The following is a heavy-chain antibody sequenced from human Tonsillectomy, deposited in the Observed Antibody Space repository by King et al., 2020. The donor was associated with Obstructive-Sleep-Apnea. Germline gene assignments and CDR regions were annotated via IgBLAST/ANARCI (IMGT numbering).Heavy chain of an antibody. J-gene: IGHJ5*02. CDR3: ARGNYYDSSGYYHRGEWFDP. D-gene: IGHD3-22*01. Sequence: VQLQESGPGLVKPSQTLSLTCTVSGGYITSGEYYLSWIRQPPGKGLEWIGYVYYSGRTYSHPSLKSRVTISVDTSKTQFSLKLSSVTAADTAVYYCARGNYYDSSGYYHRGEWFDPWGQGTLVTVSS. CDR1: GGYITSGEYY. V-gene: IGHV4-30-4*01. CDR2: VYYSGRT.